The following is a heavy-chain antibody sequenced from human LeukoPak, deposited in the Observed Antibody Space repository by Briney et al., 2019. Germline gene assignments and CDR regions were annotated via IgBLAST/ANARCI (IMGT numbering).Heavy chain of an antibody. J-gene: IGHJ5*02. Sequence: SQTLSLTCTVSGGSLSSGDYYWSWIRQPPGKGLEWIGYIYYSGSTYYNPSLKSRVTISVDTSKNQFSLKLSSVTAADTAVYYCARENIHGHNWFDPWGQGTLVTVSS. CDR1: GGSLSSGDYY. CDR2: IYYSGST. CDR3: ARENIHGHNWFDP. V-gene: IGHV4-30-4*01. D-gene: IGHD2-2*02.